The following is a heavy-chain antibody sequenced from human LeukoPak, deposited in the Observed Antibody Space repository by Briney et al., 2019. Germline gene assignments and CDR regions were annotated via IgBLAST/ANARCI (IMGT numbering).Heavy chain of an antibody. D-gene: IGHD6-13*01. Sequence: GSLRLSCAASGFTFNDYWMNWVRQAPGKGLEWVANIKQDGSEKYYVDSVKGRFTISRDNAKNSLYLQMNSLRAEDTAVYYCARQYSSSWYSSLSEYFQHWGQGTLVTVSS. CDR1: GFTFNDYW. V-gene: IGHV3-7*05. CDR2: IKQDGSEK. CDR3: ARQYSSSWYSSLSEYFQH. J-gene: IGHJ1*01.